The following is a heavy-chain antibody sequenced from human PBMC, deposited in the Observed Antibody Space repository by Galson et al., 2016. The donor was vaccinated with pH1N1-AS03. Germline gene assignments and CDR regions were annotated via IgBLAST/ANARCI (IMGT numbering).Heavy chain of an antibody. Sequence: KVSCKASGGTFNTYAISWVRQAPGQGLEWMGRIIPMLNIPDYAQKFQVRVTITADKSTNTDYMELTNLRSDDTALYYCAKGYSATPSGTFDIWGQGTMVTVSS. D-gene: IGHD2-15*01. CDR3: AKGYSATPSGTFDI. V-gene: IGHV1-69*04. CDR2: IIPMLNIP. J-gene: IGHJ3*02. CDR1: GGTFNTYA.